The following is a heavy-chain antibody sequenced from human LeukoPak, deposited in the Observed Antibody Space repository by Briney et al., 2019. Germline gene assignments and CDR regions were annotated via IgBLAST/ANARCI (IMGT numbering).Heavy chain of an antibody. Sequence: KPSETLSLTCTVSGGSIYRSSNYWGWIRQPPGKGLEWIGSIYYSGNTYDSPSLKSRVTISVDTSKNQFSLNLSSVTAADTAVYYCARTLDLGFVTRFDSWGQGTLVTVSS. V-gene: IGHV4-39*07. D-gene: IGHD3-10*01. CDR2: IYYSGNT. J-gene: IGHJ5*01. CDR1: GGSIYRSSNY. CDR3: ARTLDLGFVTRFDS.